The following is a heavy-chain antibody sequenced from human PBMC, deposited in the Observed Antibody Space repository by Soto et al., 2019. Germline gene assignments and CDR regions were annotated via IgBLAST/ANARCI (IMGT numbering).Heavy chain of an antibody. J-gene: IGHJ1*01. V-gene: IGHV4-39*01. CDR3: ARERNSVVTQAESDV. D-gene: IGHD2-21*02. Sequence: SETLSLTCTVTGDSISSISYYWGWIRQPPGKGLEWIGSIYYSGSTYNNPSLSSRVSMSIDTSKYQFSLNLKHATAADKALYFCARERNSVVTQAESDVWRPGYLVTVSS. CDR1: GDSISSISYY. CDR2: IYYSGST.